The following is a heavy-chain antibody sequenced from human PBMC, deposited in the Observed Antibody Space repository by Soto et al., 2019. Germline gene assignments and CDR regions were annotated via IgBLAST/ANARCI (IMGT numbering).Heavy chain of an antibody. J-gene: IGHJ5*02. CDR3: ARMSVNNWNQNWFDP. CDR1: GFTLSTYW. Sequence: EVQLVESGGDLVQPGGSLRLSCGASGFTLSTYWMHWVRQAPGKGLVWVSRIGTDGSSTTYADAVKGRFTISRDNAKNTVYLQMNSLRAEDTAVYYCARMSVNNWNQNWFDPWGQGTVVTVSS. V-gene: IGHV3-74*01. D-gene: IGHD1-20*01. CDR2: IGTDGSST.